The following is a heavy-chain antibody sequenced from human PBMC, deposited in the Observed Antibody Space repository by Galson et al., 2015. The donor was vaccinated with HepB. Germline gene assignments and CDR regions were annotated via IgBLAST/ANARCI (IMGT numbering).Heavy chain of an antibody. Sequence: ETLSLTCAVSGGSISSSNWWSWVRQPPGKGLEWIGEIYHSGSTNYNPSLKSRVTISVDKSKNQFSLKLSSVTAADTAVYYCARVGSYSSSGGFDYWGQGTLVTVSS. V-gene: IGHV4-4*02. CDR1: GGSISSSNW. CDR3: ARVGSYSSSGGFDY. J-gene: IGHJ4*02. D-gene: IGHD6-6*01. CDR2: IYHSGST.